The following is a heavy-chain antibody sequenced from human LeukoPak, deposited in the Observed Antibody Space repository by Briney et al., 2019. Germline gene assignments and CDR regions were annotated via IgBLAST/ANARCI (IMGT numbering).Heavy chain of an antibody. Sequence: GGSLRLSCAASGFTFDDYAMHWVRHAPGKGLEWVSGISWNSGSIGYADSVKGRFTISRDNAKNSLYLQMNSLRAEDTALYYCAKDSTDYYYYGMDVWGQGTTVTVSS. J-gene: IGHJ6*02. CDR1: GFTFDDYA. CDR2: ISWNSGSI. V-gene: IGHV3-9*01. CDR3: AKDSTDYYYYGMDV.